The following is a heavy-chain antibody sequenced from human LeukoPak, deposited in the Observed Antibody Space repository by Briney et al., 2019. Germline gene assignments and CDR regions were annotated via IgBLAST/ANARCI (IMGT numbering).Heavy chain of an antibody. CDR2: INPNSGGT. CDR1: GYTFTSYA. CDR3: ARSVREGYYYMDV. V-gene: IGHV1-2*02. J-gene: IGHJ6*03. D-gene: IGHD1-26*01. Sequence: ASVKVSCKASGYTFTSYAMHWVRQAPGQRLEWMGWINPNSGGTNYAQKFQGRVTMTRDTSISTAYMELSRLRSDDTAVYYCARSVREGYYYMDVWGKGTTVTVSS.